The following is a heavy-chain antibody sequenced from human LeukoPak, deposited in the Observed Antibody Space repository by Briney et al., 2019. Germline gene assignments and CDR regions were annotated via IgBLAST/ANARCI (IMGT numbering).Heavy chain of an antibody. D-gene: IGHD3-22*01. J-gene: IGHJ4*02. V-gene: IGHV6-1*01. CDR2: TYYRSKWYN. CDR1: GDSVSSNSAA. Sequence: SQTLSLTCAISGDSVSSNSAAWNWIRQSPSRGLEWLGRTYYRSKWYNDYAVSVKSRITINPDTSKNQFSLQLNSVTPEDTAVYYCARTKPFQYYYDSSGYYDYWGQGTLVTVSS. CDR3: ARTKPFQYYYDSSGYYDY.